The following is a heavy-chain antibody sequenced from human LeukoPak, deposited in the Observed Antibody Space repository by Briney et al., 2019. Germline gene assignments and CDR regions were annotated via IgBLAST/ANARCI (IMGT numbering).Heavy chain of an antibody. D-gene: IGHD3-22*01. V-gene: IGHV3-49*04. CDR2: IRNLPYGGTT. Sequence: PGGSLRLSCTASGFTFGDYAMSWVRQAPGKGLEWVGFIRNLPYGGTTEYAASVKGRFTISRDDSRSIAYLQMNSLKTEDTAVYYCTREGPIHYDSSRYYYPPDFDYWGQGTLVTVSS. CDR3: TREGPIHYDSSRYYYPPDFDY. J-gene: IGHJ4*02. CDR1: GFTFGDYA.